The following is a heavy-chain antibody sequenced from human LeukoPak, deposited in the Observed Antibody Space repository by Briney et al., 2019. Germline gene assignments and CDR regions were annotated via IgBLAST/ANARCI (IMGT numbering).Heavy chain of an antibody. CDR1: GFTFSSCN. CDR2: IKLDGSEK. Sequence: GGSLRLSCAASGFTFSSCNMNWVRQAPGKGLEWVANIKLDGSEKNYVDSVKGRFTISRDNTKNSLYLQMNSLRAEDTAVFYCARDQYDTWSRRGNFDSWGQGTLVIVSS. V-gene: IGHV3-7*03. J-gene: IGHJ4*02. CDR3: ARDQYDTWSRRGNFDS. D-gene: IGHD3-3*01.